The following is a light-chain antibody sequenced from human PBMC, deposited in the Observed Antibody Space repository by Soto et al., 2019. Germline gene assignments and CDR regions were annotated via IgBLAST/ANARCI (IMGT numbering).Light chain of an antibody. CDR3: QQYGSSPPYT. Sequence: EVVLTQSPGTLSLSPGERATLSCRASRSFASSYLAWYQQKPGQAPRLLIFAAFIRATGVSDRFSGSGSGTDFTLIISRLEPEDSAVYYCQQYGSSPPYTFGQGTKLEIK. CDR1: RSFASSY. CDR2: AAF. V-gene: IGKV3-20*01. J-gene: IGKJ2*01.